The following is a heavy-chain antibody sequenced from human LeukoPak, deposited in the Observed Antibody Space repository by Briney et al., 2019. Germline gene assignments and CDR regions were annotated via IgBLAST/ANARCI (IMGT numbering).Heavy chain of an antibody. CDR1: GFTFSSYA. J-gene: IGHJ1*01. CDR2: ISGSGGST. V-gene: IGHV3-23*01. Sequence: GGSLRLSCAASGFTFSSYAMSWVRQAPGKGLEWVSAISGSGGSTYYADSVKGRFTISRDNAKNSLYLQMNSLRAEDTAVYYCARGTTVTTKYFQHWGQGTLVTVSS. D-gene: IGHD4-17*01. CDR3: ARGTTVTTKYFQH.